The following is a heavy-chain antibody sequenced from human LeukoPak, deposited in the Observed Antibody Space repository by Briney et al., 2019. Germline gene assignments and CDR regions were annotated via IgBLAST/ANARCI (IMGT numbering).Heavy chain of an antibody. CDR1: GGSISSYY. J-gene: IGHJ6*03. CDR3: ARAHMITSYYYYYYMDV. V-gene: IGHV4-59*01. Sequence: SETLSLTCTVSGGSISSYYWSWIRQPPGKGLECIGYIYYSGCTNYNPSLKSRVTISVDTSKNQFFLKLSSVAAADTAVYYCARAHMITSYYYYYYMDVWGKGTTVTVSS. CDR2: IYYSGCT. D-gene: IGHD3-16*01.